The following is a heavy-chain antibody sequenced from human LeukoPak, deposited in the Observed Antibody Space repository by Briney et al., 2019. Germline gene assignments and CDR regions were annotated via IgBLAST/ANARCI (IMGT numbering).Heavy chain of an antibody. V-gene: IGHV1-69-2*01. Sequence: ASVKVSCKASGYTFTSYGISWVRQAPGKGLEWMGRVDPEDGETIYAEKFQGRVTITADTSTDTAYMELSSLRSEDTAVYYCATGKSSSLFDYWGQGTLVTVSS. CDR3: ATGKSSSLFDY. D-gene: IGHD6-13*01. CDR2: VDPEDGET. CDR1: GYTFTSYG. J-gene: IGHJ4*02.